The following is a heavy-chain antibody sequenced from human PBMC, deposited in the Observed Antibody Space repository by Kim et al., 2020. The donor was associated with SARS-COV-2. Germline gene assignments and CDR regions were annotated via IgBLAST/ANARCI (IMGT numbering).Heavy chain of an antibody. CDR3: ARADGVLEWLLYNNYYYYGMDV. CDR1: GFTFSSYW. CDR2: IKQDGSEK. V-gene: IGHV3-7*03. J-gene: IGHJ6*02. Sequence: GGSLRLSCAASGFTFSSYWMSWVRQAPGKGLEWVANIKQDGSEKYYVDSVKGRFTISRDNAKNSLYLQMNSLRAEDTAVYYCARADGVLEWLLYNNYYYYGMDVWGQGTTVTVSS. D-gene: IGHD3-3*01.